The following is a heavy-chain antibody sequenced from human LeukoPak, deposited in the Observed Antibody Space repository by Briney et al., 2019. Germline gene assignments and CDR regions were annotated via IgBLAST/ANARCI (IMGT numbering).Heavy chain of an antibody. V-gene: IGHV3-11*01. CDR1: GFTFSDYY. CDR3: ARSQYCSSTSCFYYYGMDV. CDR2: ISSSGSTI. Sequence: GGSLRLSCAASGFTFSDYYMSWIRQAPGKGLEWVSYISSSGSTIYYADSVKGRFTISRDNAENSLYLQMNSLRAEDTAVYYCARSQYCSSTSCFYYYGMDVWGQGTTVTVSS. J-gene: IGHJ6*02. D-gene: IGHD2-2*01.